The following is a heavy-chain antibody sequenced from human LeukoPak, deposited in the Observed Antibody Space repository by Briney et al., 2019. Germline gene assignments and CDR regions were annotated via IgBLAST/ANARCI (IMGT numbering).Heavy chain of an antibody. CDR1: GYTLTELS. Sequence: ASVKVSCKVSGYTLTELSMHWVRQAPGKGLEWMGGFDPEDGETIYAQKFQGRVTMTEDTTTDTAYMELSSLRSEDTAVYYCATMTTVTSNWFDPWGQGTLVTVSS. CDR3: ATMTTVTSNWFDP. D-gene: IGHD4-11*01. J-gene: IGHJ5*02. CDR2: FDPEDGET. V-gene: IGHV1-24*01.